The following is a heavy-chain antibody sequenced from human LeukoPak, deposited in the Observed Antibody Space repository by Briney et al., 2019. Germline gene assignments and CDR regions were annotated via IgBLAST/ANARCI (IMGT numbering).Heavy chain of an antibody. CDR1: GFTFCRFV. Sequence: GGSLSLSRAPSGFTFCRFVMIGAGQAPAQGLEWVSSISGDGGETHSADPVWGRFTISQVNSQNIPFLQMNSLRAEDTAVFYSGKWGSRDWDFFECCSQGSLVT. D-gene: IGHD6-19*01. CDR3: GKWGSRDWDFFEC. J-gene: IGHJ4*02. CDR2: ISGDGGET. V-gene: IGHV3-23*01.